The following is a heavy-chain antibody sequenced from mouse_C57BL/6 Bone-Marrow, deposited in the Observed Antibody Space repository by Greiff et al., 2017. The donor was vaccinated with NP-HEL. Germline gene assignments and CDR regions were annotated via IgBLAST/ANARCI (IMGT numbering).Heavy chain of an antibody. Sequence: VQLVESGAELARPGASVKLSCKASGYTFTSYGISWVKQRTGQGLEWIGEIYPRSGNTYYNEKFKGKATLTADKSSSTAYMELRSLTSEDSAVYFCASSYSIVFAYWGQGTLVTVSA. CDR2: IYPRSGNT. CDR1: GYTFTSYG. V-gene: IGHV1-81*01. CDR3: ASSYSIVFAY. J-gene: IGHJ3*01. D-gene: IGHD2-5*01.